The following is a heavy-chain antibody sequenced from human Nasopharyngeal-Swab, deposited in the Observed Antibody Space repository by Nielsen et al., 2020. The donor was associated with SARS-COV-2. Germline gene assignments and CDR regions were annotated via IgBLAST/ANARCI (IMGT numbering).Heavy chain of an antibody. Sequence: GGSLRLSCAASGFTFSGSAMHWVRQASGKGLEWVGRISSKANSYATAYAASVKGRFTISRDDSKNTAYLQMNSLKTEDTAVYYCTRRPLTPANGMDVWGQGTTVTVSS. V-gene: IGHV3-73*01. D-gene: IGHD1-14*01. J-gene: IGHJ6*02. CDR1: GFTFSGSA. CDR2: ISSKANSYAT. CDR3: TRRPLTPANGMDV.